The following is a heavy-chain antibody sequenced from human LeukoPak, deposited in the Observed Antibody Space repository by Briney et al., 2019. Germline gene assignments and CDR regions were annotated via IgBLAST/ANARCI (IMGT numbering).Heavy chain of an antibody. Sequence: GGSLRLSCTASGFTVNNKYMTWVRQAPGKGLEWVSLIYNDGRTYYADSVKGRCTISRDNLKNVLYLQMNSLKVEDTALYYCARGLFLSGYLDAFDIWGQGTVVTVSS. CDR3: ARGLFLSGYLDAFDI. J-gene: IGHJ3*02. D-gene: IGHD3-22*01. CDR2: IYNDGRT. V-gene: IGHV3-53*01. CDR1: GFTVNNKY.